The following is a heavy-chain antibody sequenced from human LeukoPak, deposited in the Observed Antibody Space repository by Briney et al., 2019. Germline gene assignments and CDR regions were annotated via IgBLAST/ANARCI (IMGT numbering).Heavy chain of an antibody. CDR3: ARVSGYSGYASFDP. D-gene: IGHD5-12*01. Sequence: SETLSFTCTVSSGSISSGDYYWSWIRQPPGKGLEWIGYIYYSGSTYFNPSLKSRVTISVDTSKNQFSLKLSSVTAADTAVYYCARVSGYSGYASFDPWGQGTLVTVSS. CDR2: IYYSGST. J-gene: IGHJ5*02. V-gene: IGHV4-30-4*01. CDR1: SGSISSGDYY.